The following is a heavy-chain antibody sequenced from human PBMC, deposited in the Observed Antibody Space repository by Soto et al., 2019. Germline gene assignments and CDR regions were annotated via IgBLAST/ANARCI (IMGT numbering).Heavy chain of an antibody. D-gene: IGHD2-15*01. CDR3: AVGYCSDGSCYSCLFDY. CDR2: ISAYNGNT. CDR1: GYTFTSYG. V-gene: IGHV1-18*01. J-gene: IGHJ4*02. Sequence: QVQLVQSGAEVKKPGASVKVSCKASGYTFTSYGISWVRQAPGQGLEWMGWISAYNGNTNYAQKLQGRVTMTTDTSTSTDYMELRSLRSGDTAVYYCAVGYCSDGSCYSCLFDYWGQGTLVTVSS.